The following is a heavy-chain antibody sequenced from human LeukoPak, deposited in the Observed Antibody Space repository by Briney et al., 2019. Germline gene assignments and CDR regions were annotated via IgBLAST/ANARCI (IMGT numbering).Heavy chain of an antibody. CDR1: GGSISSYY. V-gene: IGHV4-4*07. J-gene: IGHJ6*03. CDR2: IYTSGST. CDR3: ARDFPSNYYYYYMDV. Sequence: SETLPLTCTVSGGSISSYYWSWIRQPAGKGLEWIGRIYTSGSTNYNPSLKSRVTMSVDTSKNQFSLKLSSVTAADTAVYYCARDFPSNYYYYYMDVWGKGTTVTISS.